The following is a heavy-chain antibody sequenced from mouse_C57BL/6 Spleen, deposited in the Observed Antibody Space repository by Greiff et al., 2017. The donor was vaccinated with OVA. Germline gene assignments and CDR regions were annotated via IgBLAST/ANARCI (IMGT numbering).Heavy chain of an antibody. V-gene: IGHV1-72*01. CDR3: ARSGSSCFSAMDY. CDR1: GYTFTSYW. J-gene: IGHJ4*01. D-gene: IGHD3-2*02. Sequence: VQLQQPGAELVKPGASVKLSCKASGYTFTSYWMHWVKQRPGRGLEWIGRIDPNSGGTKYNEKFKRKAPLTVDKPSSTAYMQLSILTSEVSAVSSCARSGSSCFSAMDYWGPGTSVTVSS. CDR2: IDPNSGGT.